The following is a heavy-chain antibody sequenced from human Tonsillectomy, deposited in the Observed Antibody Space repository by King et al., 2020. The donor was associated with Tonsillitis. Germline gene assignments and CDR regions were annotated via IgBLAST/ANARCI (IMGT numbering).Heavy chain of an antibody. CDR1: GGSISGYY. J-gene: IGHJ4*02. D-gene: IGHD2-21*02. CDR3: ASGTDDAYCGGDCYPYFDY. V-gene: IGHV4-59*01. CDR2: VSYSGST. Sequence: QLQESGPGLVKPSETLSLTCTVSGGSISGYYWSWIRQPPGKGLEFIGYVSYSGSTNYNPSLKSRVSISLDTSENQISLRLRSVTAADTAVYYCASGTDDAYCGGDCYPYFDYWGQGTLVTVSS.